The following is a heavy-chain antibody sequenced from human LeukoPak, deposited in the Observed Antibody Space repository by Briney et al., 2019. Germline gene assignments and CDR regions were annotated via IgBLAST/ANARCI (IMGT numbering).Heavy chain of an antibody. CDR1: GFTFSSYA. J-gene: IGHJ4*02. CDR3: AKQLGYCSDGSCYFPY. CDR2: ISYDGSNK. D-gene: IGHD2-15*01. V-gene: IGHV3-30*04. Sequence: GGSLRLSCAASGFTFSSYAMHWVRQAPGKGLEWVAVISYDGSNKYYADSVQGRFTISRDNSKSTLCLQMNSLRAEDTAVYYCAKQLGYCSDGSCYFPYWGQGTLVTVPS.